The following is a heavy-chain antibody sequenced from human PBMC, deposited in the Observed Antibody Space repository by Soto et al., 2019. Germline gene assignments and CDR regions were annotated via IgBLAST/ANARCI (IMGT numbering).Heavy chain of an antibody. CDR3: ARGNCSGGSCQERFDP. Sequence: QVQLVESGGGVVQPGRSLRLSCAVSGFTFSSYGMHWVRQAPGKGLEWVAVIWYDGSNKYYADSVKGRFTISRDNSKNTLYLQMNSLRAEDTAVYYCARGNCSGGSCQERFDPWGQGTLVTVSS. V-gene: IGHV3-33*01. CDR1: GFTFSSYG. J-gene: IGHJ5*02. D-gene: IGHD2-15*01. CDR2: IWYDGSNK.